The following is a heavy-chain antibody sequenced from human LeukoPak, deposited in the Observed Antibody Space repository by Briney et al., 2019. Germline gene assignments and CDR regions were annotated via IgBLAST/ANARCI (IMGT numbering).Heavy chain of an antibody. CDR1: GYTFSGYY. CDR2: INPNSGGT. D-gene: IGHD2-15*01. CDR3: ARDSKACSGGSCYPKNWFDP. J-gene: IGHJ5*02. Sequence: ASVKVSCKASGYTFSGYYIHWARQAPGQGLEWMGWINPNSGGTKYAQNFQGRVTMTRDTSISTAYMELSRLRSDDTAVYYCARDSKACSGGSCYPKNWFDPWGQGTLVTVSS. V-gene: IGHV1-2*02.